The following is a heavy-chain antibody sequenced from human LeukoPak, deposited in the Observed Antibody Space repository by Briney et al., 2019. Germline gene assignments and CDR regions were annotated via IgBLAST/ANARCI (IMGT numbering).Heavy chain of an antibody. CDR1: GFTFSPYA. Sequence: GGSLRLSCVASGFTFSPYAMHWVRQAPGKGLEWVAVISYDGSYKHYADSVKGRFTISRDNSKNTLYLQMNSLGSEDTAVYYCARGTTVTWKPVDFWGQGTLVTVSS. V-gene: IGHV3-30*04. J-gene: IGHJ4*02. D-gene: IGHD4-11*01. CDR2: ISYDGSYK. CDR3: ARGTTVTWKPVDF.